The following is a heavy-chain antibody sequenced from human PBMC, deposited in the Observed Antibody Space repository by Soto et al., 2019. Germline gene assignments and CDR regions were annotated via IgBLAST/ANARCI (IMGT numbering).Heavy chain of an antibody. CDR1: GYTFTSYG. V-gene: IGHV1-18*01. D-gene: IGHD6-6*01. CDR2: ISAYNGNT. Sequence: ASVKVSCKASGYTFTSYGISWVRQAPGQGLEWMGWISAYNGNTNYAQKLQGRVTMTTDTSTSTAYMELNSLRAEDTAVYYCARVEYSSSSAAFDIWGQGTMVTVSS. J-gene: IGHJ3*02. CDR3: ARVEYSSSSAAFDI.